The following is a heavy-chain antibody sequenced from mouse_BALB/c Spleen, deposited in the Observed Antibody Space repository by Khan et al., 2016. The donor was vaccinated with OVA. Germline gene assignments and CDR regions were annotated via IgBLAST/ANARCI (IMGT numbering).Heavy chain of an antibody. CDR3: ARRTTGYAMDY. J-gene: IGHJ4*01. V-gene: IGHV1-4*01. CDR1: GYTFTSNT. Sequence: QVQLKESGAELARPGASVKMSCEASGYTFTSNTMHWVKQRPGQGLEWIGYINPRSGYTNYNQKFKDKATLTADKSSSTACMQRSSLTSEDSAVYCCARRTTGYAMDYWGQGTSVIVSS. CDR2: INPRSGYT. D-gene: IGHD2-14*01.